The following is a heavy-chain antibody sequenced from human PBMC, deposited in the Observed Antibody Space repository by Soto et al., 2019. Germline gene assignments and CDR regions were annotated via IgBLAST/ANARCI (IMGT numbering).Heavy chain of an antibody. CDR3: AKDPGTSYYYYYGMDV. V-gene: IGHV3-30*18. J-gene: IGHJ6*02. CDR2: ISYDGSNK. Sequence: QVQLVESGGGVVQPGRSLRLSCAASGFTFSSYGMHWVRQAPGKGLEWVAVISYDGSNKYYADSVKGRFTSSRDNSKSTLYLQMNSLRAEDTAVYYCAKDPGTSYYYYYGMDVWGQGTTVTVSS. CDR1: GFTFSSYG.